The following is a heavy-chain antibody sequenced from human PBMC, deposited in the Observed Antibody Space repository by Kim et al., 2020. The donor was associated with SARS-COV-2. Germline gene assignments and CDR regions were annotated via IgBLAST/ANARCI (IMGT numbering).Heavy chain of an antibody. CDR3: ARDPPYDSSGLDLDY. V-gene: IGHV1-2*06. D-gene: IGHD3-22*01. CDR2: INPNSGGT. CDR1: GYTFTGYY. Sequence: ASVKVSCKASGYTFTGYYMHWVRQAPGQGLEWMGRINPNSGGTNYAQKFQGRLTMTRDTSISTAYMELSRLRSDDTAVYYCARDPPYDSSGLDLDYWGQGTLVTVSS. J-gene: IGHJ4*02.